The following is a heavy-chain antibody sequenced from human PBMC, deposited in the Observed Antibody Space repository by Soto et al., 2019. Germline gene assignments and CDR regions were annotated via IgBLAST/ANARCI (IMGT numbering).Heavy chain of an antibody. CDR1: GYTLTELS. D-gene: IGHD2-15*01. Sequence: ASVKVSCKVSGYTLTELSMHWVRQAPGKGLEWMGGFDPEDGETIYAQKFQGRVTMTEDTSTDTAYMELSSLRSEDTAVYYCATDPSVVAATPDAFDIWGQGKMVTVSS. J-gene: IGHJ3*02. CDR3: ATDPSVVAATPDAFDI. V-gene: IGHV1-24*01. CDR2: FDPEDGET.